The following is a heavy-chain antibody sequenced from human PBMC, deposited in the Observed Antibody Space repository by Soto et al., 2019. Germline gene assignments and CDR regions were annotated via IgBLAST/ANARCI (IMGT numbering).Heavy chain of an antibody. Sequence: SGGSLRLSCIGSGFSFSAYNMNWVRQAPGKGLEWVSSIKVGSSRIYQPDSMKGRFTISRDDARNSVYLRINSLRAEDTALYFCVRSPKIGVRGAFWGRGTQVTVSS. CDR3: VRSPKIGVRGAF. CDR2: IKVGSSRI. V-gene: IGHV3-21*01. J-gene: IGHJ1*01. D-gene: IGHD3-16*01. CDR1: GFSFSAYN.